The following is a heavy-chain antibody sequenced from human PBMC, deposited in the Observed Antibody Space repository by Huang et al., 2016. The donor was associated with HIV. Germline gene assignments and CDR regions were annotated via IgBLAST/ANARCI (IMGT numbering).Heavy chain of an antibody. J-gene: IGHJ4*02. CDR2: IYPGDSDT. CDR3: ARASTVTTFSLDY. D-gene: IGHD4-17*01. CDR1: GYSFTTYW. V-gene: IGHV5-51*03. Sequence: EVQLVQSGAEVKKPGESLKISCKGSGYSFTTYWIGWVRQMPGQGLGWMGIIYPGDSDTRSSPSFQGQVTISVDKSISTAYLQWSSLKASDTAMYYCARASTVTTFSLDYWGQGTLVTVSS.